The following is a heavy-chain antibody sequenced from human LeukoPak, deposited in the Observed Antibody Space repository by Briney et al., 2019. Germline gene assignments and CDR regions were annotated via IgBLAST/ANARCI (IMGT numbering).Heavy chain of an antibody. Sequence: AGGSLRLSCAASGFTFDDYGMHWVRQAPGKGLEWVAFIRYDGSNKYYADSVKGRFTISRDNSKNTLYPQMNSLRAEDTAVYYCAKGPGYSYGHHFDYWGQGTLVTVSS. D-gene: IGHD5-18*01. CDR1: GFTFDDYG. CDR2: IRYDGSNK. V-gene: IGHV3-30*02. CDR3: AKGPGYSYGHHFDY. J-gene: IGHJ4*02.